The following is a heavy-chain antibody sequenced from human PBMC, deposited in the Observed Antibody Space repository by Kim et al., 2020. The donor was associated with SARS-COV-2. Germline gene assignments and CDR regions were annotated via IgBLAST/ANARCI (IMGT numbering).Heavy chain of an antibody. Sequence: SVKVSCKASGGTFSSYAISWVRQAPGQGLEWMGGIIPIFGTANYAQKFQGRVTITADESTSTAYMELSSLRSEDTAVYYCASHTWEPGDCCPFGYWGQGTLVTVSS. CDR1: GGTFSSYA. V-gene: IGHV1-69*13. D-gene: IGHD2-21*02. J-gene: IGHJ4*02. CDR3: ASHTWEPGDCCPFGY. CDR2: IIPIFGTA.